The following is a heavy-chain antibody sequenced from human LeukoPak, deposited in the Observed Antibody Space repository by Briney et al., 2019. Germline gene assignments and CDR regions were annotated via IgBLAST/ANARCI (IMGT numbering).Heavy chain of an antibody. V-gene: IGHV3-23*01. CDR3: AKGEGYYDSSGYYHY. D-gene: IGHD3-22*01. J-gene: IGHJ4*02. CDR1: GFTFSSYA. Sequence: GGSPRLSCAASGFTFSSYAMSWVRQAPGKGLEWVSAISGSGGSTYYADSVKGRLTISRDNSKNTLYLQMNSLRAEDTAVYYCAKGEGYYDSSGYYHYWGQGTLVTVSS. CDR2: ISGSGGST.